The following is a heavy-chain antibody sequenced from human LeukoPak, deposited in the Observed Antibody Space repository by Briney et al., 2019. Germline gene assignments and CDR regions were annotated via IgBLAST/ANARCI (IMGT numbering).Heavy chain of an antibody. CDR1: GFTFSTYS. J-gene: IGHJ5*02. CDR2: ISSSSTYI. D-gene: IGHD1-1*01. Sequence: PGGSLRLSCAASGFTFSTYSMNWVRQAPGKGLGWVSSISSSSTYIYYADSVKGRFTIYRDNAKNSLFLQMNSLRAEDTAVYYCAKDETGTTENWFDPWGQGTLVTVSS. V-gene: IGHV3-21*01. CDR3: AKDETGTTENWFDP.